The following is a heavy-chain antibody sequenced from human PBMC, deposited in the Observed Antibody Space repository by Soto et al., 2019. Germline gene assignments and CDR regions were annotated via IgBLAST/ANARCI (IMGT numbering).Heavy chain of an antibody. J-gene: IGHJ4*02. Sequence: QVQLVQSGAEVKKPGASVKVSCKASGYTFTSYYMHWVRQAPGQGLEWMGIINPSGGSTSYAQKFQGRVTRTSDTSTSTVYMELSSLSSEDTAVYYCARDLRGNYVLFDYWGQGTLVTVSS. CDR3: ARDLRGNYVLFDY. V-gene: IGHV1-46*01. CDR2: INPSGGST. D-gene: IGHD3-16*01. CDR1: GYTFTSYY.